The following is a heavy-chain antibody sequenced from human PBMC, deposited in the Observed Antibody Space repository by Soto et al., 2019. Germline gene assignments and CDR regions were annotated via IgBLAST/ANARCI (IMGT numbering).Heavy chain of an antibody. Sequence: ASVKVSCKASGYTFTSYGISWVRQAPGQGLEWMGWISAYNGNTNYAQKLQGRVTMTTDTSTSTAYMELRSLRSDDTAVYYCATLNGYCTNGVCFSYYYYYGMDVWGQGTTVTVS. CDR2: ISAYNGNT. CDR1: GYTFTSYG. V-gene: IGHV1-18*01. CDR3: ATLNGYCTNGVCFSYYYYYGMDV. J-gene: IGHJ6*02. D-gene: IGHD2-8*01.